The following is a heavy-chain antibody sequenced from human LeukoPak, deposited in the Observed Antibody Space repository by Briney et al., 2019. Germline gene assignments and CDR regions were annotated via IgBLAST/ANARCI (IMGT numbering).Heavy chain of an antibody. CDR3: ARDGSGYDYPHYDY. CDR2: ISSSGSTI. J-gene: IGHJ4*02. V-gene: IGHV3-48*03. Sequence: PGGSLRLSCAASGFTFSSYEMNWVRQAPGKGLEWVSYISSSGSTIYYADSVKGRFTISGDNAKNSLYLQMNSLRAEDTALYYCARDGSGYDYPHYDYWGQGTLVTVSS. D-gene: IGHD5-12*01. CDR1: GFTFSSYE.